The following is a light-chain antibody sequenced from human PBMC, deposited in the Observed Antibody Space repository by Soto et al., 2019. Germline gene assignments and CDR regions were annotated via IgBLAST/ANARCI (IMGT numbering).Light chain of an antibody. Sequence: QSVLTQPPSASGSPGQSVTISCTGTSSDVGGYKYVSWYQQHPGKAPKLIIFEVNKRPSGIPDRFSGSKSGITASLTVSGLQADDEADYYCSSYGGSNNVVAFGGGTKLTVL. CDR1: SSDVGGYKY. CDR2: EVN. J-gene: IGLJ2*01. CDR3: SSYGGSNNVVA. V-gene: IGLV2-8*01.